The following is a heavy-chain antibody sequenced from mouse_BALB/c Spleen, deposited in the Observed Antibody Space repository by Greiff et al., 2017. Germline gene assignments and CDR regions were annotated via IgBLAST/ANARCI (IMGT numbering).Heavy chain of an antibody. CDR2: ISSGGST. J-gene: IGHJ3*01. CDR3: ARERSLLLDY. CDR1: GFTFSSYA. D-gene: IGHD6-1*01. V-gene: IGHV5-6-5*01. Sequence: EVKLVESGGGLVKPGGSLKLSCAASGFTFSSYAMSWVRQTPEKRLEWVASISSGGSTYYPDSVKGRFTISRDNARNILYLQMSSLRSEDTAMYYCARERSLLLDYWGQGTLVTVSA.